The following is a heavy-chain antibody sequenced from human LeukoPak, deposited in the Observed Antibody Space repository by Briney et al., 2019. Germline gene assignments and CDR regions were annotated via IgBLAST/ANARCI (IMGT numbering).Heavy chain of an antibody. J-gene: IGHJ6*02. D-gene: IGHD3-10*01. CDR3: ARREGQLWFGELSQAYGMDV. CDR2: IIPIFGTA. CDR1: GGTFSSYA. Sequence: ASVKVSCKASGGTFSSYAISWVRQAPGQGLEWMGGIIPIFGTANYAQKFQGRVTITADESTSTAYMELSSLRSEDTAVYYCARREGQLWFGELSQAYGMDVWGQGTLVTVSS. V-gene: IGHV1-69*13.